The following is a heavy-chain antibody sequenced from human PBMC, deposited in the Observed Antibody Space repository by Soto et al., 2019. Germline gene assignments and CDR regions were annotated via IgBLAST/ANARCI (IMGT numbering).Heavy chain of an antibody. CDR3: ARDLSVVVPAARVSDAEVYYYYGMDV. Sequence: SQTLSLTCAISGDSVSSNSAAWNWIRQSPSRGLEWLGRTYYRSKWYNDYAVSVKSRITINPDTSKNQFSLQLNSVTPEDTAVYYCARDLSVVVPAARVSDAEVYYYYGMDVWGQGTTVTVSS. D-gene: IGHD2-2*01. J-gene: IGHJ6*02. CDR1: GDSVSSNSAA. CDR2: TYYRSKWYN. V-gene: IGHV6-1*01.